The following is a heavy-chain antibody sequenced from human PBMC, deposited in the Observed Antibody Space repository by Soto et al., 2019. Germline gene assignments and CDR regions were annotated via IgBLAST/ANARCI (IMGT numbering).Heavy chain of an antibody. J-gene: IGHJ5*02. Sequence: PVQLLKISCKGSEYSFAGYCTGRVRQMPGKGLEWMGIIHPSDFDTRYSPSFQGQVTISADKSISTAYLQWSSLRASDTAMYFCAIHSTGYEDSWGQGTLVTVSS. V-gene: IGHV5-51*01. CDR2: IHPSDFDT. CDR3: AIHSTGYEDS. D-gene: IGHD5-12*01. CDR1: EYSFAGYC.